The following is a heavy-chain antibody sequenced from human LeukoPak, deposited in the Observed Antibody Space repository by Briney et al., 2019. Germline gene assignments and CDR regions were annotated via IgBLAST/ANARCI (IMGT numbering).Heavy chain of an antibody. V-gene: IGHV1-2*02. CDR3: AREVVGATYFDY. J-gene: IGHJ4*02. CDR1: GYTFTGYY. Sequence: ASVKVSCKASGYTFTGYYMHWVRQAPAQGLEWMGWINPNSGGTNYAQKFQGRVTMTRDTSISAAYMELSRLRSDDTAVYYCAREVVGATYFDYWGQGTLVTVSS. D-gene: IGHD1-26*01. CDR2: INPNSGGT.